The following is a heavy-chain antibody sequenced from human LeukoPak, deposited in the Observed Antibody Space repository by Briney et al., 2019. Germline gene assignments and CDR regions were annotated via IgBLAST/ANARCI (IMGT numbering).Heavy chain of an antibody. CDR2: ISNNGGYT. Sequence: PGGSLRLSCAASGFTFSSSAMSWVRQAPGKGLEWVSAISNNGGYTYYADPVQGRFTISRDNSKSTLCLQMNSLRAEGTAVYYCARDLGYCTNGACHTRFDYWGQGTLVTVSS. CDR1: GFTFSSSA. J-gene: IGHJ4*02. V-gene: IGHV3-23*01. CDR3: ARDLGYCTNGACHTRFDY. D-gene: IGHD2-8*01.